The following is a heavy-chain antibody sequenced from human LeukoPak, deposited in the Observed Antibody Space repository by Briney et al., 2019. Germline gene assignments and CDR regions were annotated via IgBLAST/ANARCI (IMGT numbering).Heavy chain of an antibody. J-gene: IGHJ4*02. Sequence: GGSLRLSCAASGFTFSSHGMHWVRQAPGKGLEWVAVISYNGRNAYYADSVKGRFTISRDDSKSILFLQMNSLRADDTAVYHCTRHSDPSPFDYWGQGALVTVSS. V-gene: IGHV3-30*03. CDR3: TRHSDPSPFDY. CDR2: ISYNGRNA. CDR1: GFTFSSHG.